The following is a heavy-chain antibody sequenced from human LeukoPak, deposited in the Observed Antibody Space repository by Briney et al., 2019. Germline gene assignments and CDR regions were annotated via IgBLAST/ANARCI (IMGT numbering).Heavy chain of an antibody. CDR3: ARCCDLYDSSGCSHDY. J-gene: IGHJ4*02. Sequence: GASVKVSCTASGGTFSSSSISWVRQAPGQGLEWMGRIIPILGIANYAQKFQGRVTITADKSTSTAYMELSSLRSEDTAVYYCARCCDLYDSSGCSHDYWGQGTLVTVSS. CDR2: IIPILGIA. D-gene: IGHD3-22*01. CDR1: GGTFSSSS. V-gene: IGHV1-69*02.